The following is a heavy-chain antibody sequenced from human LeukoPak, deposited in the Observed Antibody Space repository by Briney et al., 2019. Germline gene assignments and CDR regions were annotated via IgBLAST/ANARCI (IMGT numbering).Heavy chain of an antibody. Sequence: ASVKVSCKASGYTFTSYAMHWVRQAPGQRLEWMGWINAGNGNTKYSQKFQGRVTITRDTSASTAYMELSSLRSEDTAVYYCASPNDSAAPYYNYYGRDVGGQGTTVTVP. V-gene: IGHV1-3*01. CDR3: ASPNDSAAPYYNYYGRDV. J-gene: IGHJ6*02. D-gene: IGHD1-1*01. CDR2: INAGNGNT. CDR1: GYTFTSYA.